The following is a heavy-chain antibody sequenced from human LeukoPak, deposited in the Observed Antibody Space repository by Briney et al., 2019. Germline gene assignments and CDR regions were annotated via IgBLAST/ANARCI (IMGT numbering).Heavy chain of an antibody. D-gene: IGHD6-13*01. V-gene: IGHV3-23*01. J-gene: IGHJ1*01. CDR3: AKIAGYSSSWFSVAEYFQH. CDR1: GFTFSSYA. CDR2: ISGSGGST. Sequence: PGGSLRLSCAASGFTFSSYAMSWVRQAPGKGLEWVSAISGSGGSTYYADSVKGRFTISRDNSKNTLYLQMNSLRAEDTAVYYCAKIAGYSSSWFSVAEYFQHWGQGTLVTVSS.